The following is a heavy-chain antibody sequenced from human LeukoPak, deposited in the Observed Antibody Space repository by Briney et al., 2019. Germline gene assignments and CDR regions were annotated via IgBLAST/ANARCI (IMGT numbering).Heavy chain of an antibody. V-gene: IGHV3-23*01. J-gene: IGHJ2*01. CDR1: GFTFSSYA. D-gene: IGHD3-10*01. CDR2: ISGSGGST. Sequence: GGSLRLSCAASGFTFSSYAMSWVRQAPGKGLEWASAISGSGGSTYYADSVKGRFTISRDNSKNTLYLQMNSLRAEDTAVYYCAKLINYYGSGSYWYFDLWGRGTLVTVSS. CDR3: AKLINYYGSGSYWYFDL.